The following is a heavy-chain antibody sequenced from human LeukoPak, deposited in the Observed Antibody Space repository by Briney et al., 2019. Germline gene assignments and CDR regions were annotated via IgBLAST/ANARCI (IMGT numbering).Heavy chain of an antibody. CDR1: GGSFTYKY. CDR2: VYSTGSA. V-gene: IGHV4-59*08. CDR3: ARQTYGSGSDHRVSWFDP. Sequence: SETLSLTCTVSGGSFTYKYWAWIRQPPGKGLEWIGYVYSTGSAKYNPSLKIRLTISVDAFSTQFSLKLASVPAADPAVYYCARQTYGSGSDHRVSWFDPWGQGTLVAVSS. J-gene: IGHJ5*02. D-gene: IGHD3-10*01.